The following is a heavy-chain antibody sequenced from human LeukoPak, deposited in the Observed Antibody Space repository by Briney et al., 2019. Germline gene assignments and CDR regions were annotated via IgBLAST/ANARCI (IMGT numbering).Heavy chain of an antibody. CDR1: GFFFSNYA. V-gene: IGHV3-23*01. J-gene: IGHJ4*02. D-gene: IGHD2-2*01. Sequence: GGTLRLSCAASGFFFSNYAMSWVRQAPGKGLEWVSGISDSGSSTYYADFVKGRFTISRDNFKNTLFLQMSSLRAEDTAIYYCAKKTSYHFDYWGQGTLVTVSS. CDR2: ISDSGSST. CDR3: AKKTSYHFDY.